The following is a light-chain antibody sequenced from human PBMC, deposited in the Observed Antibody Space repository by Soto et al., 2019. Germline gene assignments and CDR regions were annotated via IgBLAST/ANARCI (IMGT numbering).Light chain of an antibody. V-gene: IGLV2-23*02. CDR1: SSDVGTYNL. Sequence: QSALTQPASVSGSPGQSITISCTGTSSDVGTYNLVSWYQQHPGKAPKRMIFEVSKRPSGVSNRFSGSKSGNTASLTISGLQAEDEADYYCCSHVGTTPPQLVFCGGTKLTVL. CDR3: CSHVGTTPPQLV. J-gene: IGLJ3*02. CDR2: EVS.